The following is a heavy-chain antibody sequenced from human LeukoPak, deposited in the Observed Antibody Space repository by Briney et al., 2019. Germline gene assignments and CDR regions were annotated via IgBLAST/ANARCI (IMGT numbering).Heavy chain of an antibody. CDR2: INPSGGST. CDR3: ARGAPLNENDILTGYPLAF. Sequence: GASVKVSCKASGYTFNRYYIHWVRQAPGQGLEWMGIINPSGGSTNYAQKFQGRVTMTRDTSTSTANMELSSLRSEDTAVYYCARGAPLNENDILTGYPLAFWGQGTRVTVSS. J-gene: IGHJ4*02. CDR1: GYTFNRYY. D-gene: IGHD3-9*01. V-gene: IGHV1-46*02.